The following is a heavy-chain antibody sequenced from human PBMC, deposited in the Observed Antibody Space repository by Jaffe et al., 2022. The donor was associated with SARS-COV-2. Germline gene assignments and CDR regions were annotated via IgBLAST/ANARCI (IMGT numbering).Heavy chain of an antibody. CDR2: VYYSGST. D-gene: IGHD1-26*01. CDR3: ARGKGSYYQSDTFDI. J-gene: IGHJ3*02. V-gene: IGHV4-39*01. CDR1: GGSISSSSFY. Sequence: QLQLQESGPGLVKPSETLSLTCTVSGGSISSSSFYWGWIRQPPGKGLEWIGSVYYSGSTYYNPSLKSRVTISGDTSQNQFSLNLTSVTAADTAVYYCARGKGSYYQSDTFDIWGQGTVVTVSS.